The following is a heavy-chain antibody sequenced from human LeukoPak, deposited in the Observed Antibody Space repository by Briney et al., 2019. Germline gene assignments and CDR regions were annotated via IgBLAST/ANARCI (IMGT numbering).Heavy chain of an antibody. J-gene: IGHJ4*02. CDR2: ISSSSSTI. CDR3: ARVQYYYDSSGPPDY. Sequence: GGSLRLSCAASGFTFSSYSMNWVRQAPGKGLEWVSYISSSSSTIYYADSVKGRFTISRDNAKNSLYLQMNSLRDEDTAVHYCARVQYYYDSSGPPDYWGQGTLVTVSS. V-gene: IGHV3-48*02. CDR1: GFTFSSYS. D-gene: IGHD3-22*01.